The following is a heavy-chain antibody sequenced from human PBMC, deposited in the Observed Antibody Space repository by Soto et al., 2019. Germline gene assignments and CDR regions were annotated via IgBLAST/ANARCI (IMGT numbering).Heavy chain of an antibody. Sequence: GGSLRLSCAASGFTFSSYGMSWVRQAPGKGLEWVSGISGGGGTTYYADSVKGRFTISRDNSKDTLYLQMNSLRVEDTAVYYCAKDRLGSNFDYWGQGTQVTVSS. D-gene: IGHD4-4*01. J-gene: IGHJ4*02. V-gene: IGHV3-23*01. CDR3: AKDRLGSNFDY. CDR1: GFTFSSYG. CDR2: ISGGGGTT.